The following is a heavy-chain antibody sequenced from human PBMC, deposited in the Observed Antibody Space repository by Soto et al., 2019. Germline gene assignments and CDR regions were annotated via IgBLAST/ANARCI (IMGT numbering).Heavy chain of an antibody. Sequence: VPLVQSGAEVKKPGASVKVSCKASGYTFTSYGISWVRQAPGQGLEWMGWISAYNGNTNQAQKLQGRVTMSRYTSTSTAYMELRSLRCDDTAVYYCARDWGGEGAFDIWGQGTMVTGSS. V-gene: IGHV1-18*01. D-gene: IGHD7-27*01. CDR1: GYTFTSYG. CDR2: ISAYNGNT. CDR3: ARDWGGEGAFDI. J-gene: IGHJ3*02.